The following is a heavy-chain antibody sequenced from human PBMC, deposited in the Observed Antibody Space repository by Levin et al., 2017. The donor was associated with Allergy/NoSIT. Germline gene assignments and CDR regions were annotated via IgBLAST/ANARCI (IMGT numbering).Heavy chain of an antibody. Sequence: ASVKVSCKASGGTFSSYAISWVRQAPGQGLEWMGGIIPIFGTANYAQKFQGRVTITADKSTSTAYMELSSLRSEDTAVYYCARDQTSIFGVVRVHGMDVWGQGTTVTVSS. CDR2: IIPIFGTA. CDR3: ARDQTSIFGVVRVHGMDV. D-gene: IGHD3-3*01. CDR1: GGTFSSYA. J-gene: IGHJ6*02. V-gene: IGHV1-69*06.